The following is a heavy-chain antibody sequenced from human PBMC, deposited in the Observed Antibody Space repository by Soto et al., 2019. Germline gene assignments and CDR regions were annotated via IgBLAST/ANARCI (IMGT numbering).Heavy chain of an antibody. CDR3: ARHITHNRWSTLDY. D-gene: IGHD2-15*01. Sequence: EVQLVQSGAEMKKPGESLKISCKGSGYTFTGHWIGWVRLTPGRGLEWMGIIYPGHSESMYSPSFQGQVIMSVDESVNTAYLQWNSLKASDTAMYYCARHITHNRWSTLDYWCQGTLVTVSS. CDR1: GYTFTGHW. V-gene: IGHV5-51*01. J-gene: IGHJ4*02. CDR2: IYPGHSES.